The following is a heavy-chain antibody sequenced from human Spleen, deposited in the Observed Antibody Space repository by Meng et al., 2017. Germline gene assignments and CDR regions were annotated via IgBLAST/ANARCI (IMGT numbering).Heavy chain of an antibody. J-gene: IGHJ6*02. V-gene: IGHV4-59*08. Sequence: SETLSLTCTVSDDSISSYYWNWIRQPPGKGLEWIGFIYHNGDTNYNPSLKSRVTISVDTSKNQFSLKLSSVTAADTAVYYCARVGEVGYCSGGSCYYYYGMDVWGQGTTVTVSS. D-gene: IGHD2-15*01. CDR1: DDSISSYY. CDR2: IYHNGDT. CDR3: ARVGEVGYCSGGSCYYYYGMDV.